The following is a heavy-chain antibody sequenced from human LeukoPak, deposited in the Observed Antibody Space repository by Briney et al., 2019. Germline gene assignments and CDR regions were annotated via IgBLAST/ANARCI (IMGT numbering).Heavy chain of an antibody. Sequence: SETLSLTCTVSGGSISSGDYYWSWIRQPPGKGLEWIGYIYYTGSTNYNPSLKSRVTMSIDTSKIQFSLKLSSVTAADTAVYYCARRVARTGIYAFDIWGQGTMVTVSS. CDR2: IYYTGST. CDR3: ARRVARTGIYAFDI. D-gene: IGHD1-1*01. V-gene: IGHV4-61*08. CDR1: GGSISSGDYY. J-gene: IGHJ3*02.